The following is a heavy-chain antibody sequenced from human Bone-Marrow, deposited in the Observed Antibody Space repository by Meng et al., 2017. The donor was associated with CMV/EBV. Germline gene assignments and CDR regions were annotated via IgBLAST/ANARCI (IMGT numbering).Heavy chain of an antibody. CDR2: IHSDGSGGKK. Sequence: GESLKISCVVSGFTVSRNHMSWVRQAPGKGLEWVSIIHSDGSGGKKYYADSMKGRFTISRDNSHNTLYLQVNSLRADDTAVYYCARTKVTDQEDYFDYWGQGTQVTVSS. CDR3: ARTKVTDQEDYFDY. J-gene: IGHJ4*02. D-gene: IGHD3-10*01. CDR1: GFTVSRNH. V-gene: IGHV3-53*01.